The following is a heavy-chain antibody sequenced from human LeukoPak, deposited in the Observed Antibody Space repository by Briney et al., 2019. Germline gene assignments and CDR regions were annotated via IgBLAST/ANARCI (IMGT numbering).Heavy chain of an antibody. CDR1: GGSISSYY. V-gene: IGHV4-4*07. CDR3: ARGAAVAGPTYYYYYMDV. Sequence: SETLSLTCTDSGGSISSYYWSWIRQRAGKGLQWIGRVYSSGSTNGNPSLKSRVTMSVDTSKNQIFLKLSSVTAADTAVYYCARGAAVAGPTYYYYYMDVWGKGTTVTISS. D-gene: IGHD6-19*01. J-gene: IGHJ6*03. CDR2: VYSSGST.